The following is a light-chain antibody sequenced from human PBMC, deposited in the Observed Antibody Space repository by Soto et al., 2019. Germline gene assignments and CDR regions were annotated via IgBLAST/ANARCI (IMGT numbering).Light chain of an antibody. V-gene: IGKV3-15*01. J-gene: IGKJ4*01. Sequence: EIVMTQSPATLSVSPGEXATLSCRASQSVSSNLAWYQQKPGQAPRLLIYGASTRATGIPARFSGSGSGTEFTLTISGLQSEDFAVYYCQQYNNWPPLTFGGGTKVDIK. CDR2: GAS. CDR1: QSVSSN. CDR3: QQYNNWPPLT.